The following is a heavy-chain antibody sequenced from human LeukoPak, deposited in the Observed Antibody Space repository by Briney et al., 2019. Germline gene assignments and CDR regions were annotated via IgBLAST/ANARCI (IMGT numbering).Heavy chain of an antibody. D-gene: IGHD4-17*01. CDR2: IRYDGSNK. V-gene: IGHV3-30*02. CDR1: GFTFSSYG. Sequence: GGSLRLSCAASGFTFSSYGMHWVRQAPGKGLEWVAFIRYDGSNKYYADSVKGRFTISRDNSKNTLYLQMNSLRSEDTAVYYCARDREVHGVTNLYWFDPWGQGTLVTVSS. J-gene: IGHJ5*02. CDR3: ARDREVHGVTNLYWFDP.